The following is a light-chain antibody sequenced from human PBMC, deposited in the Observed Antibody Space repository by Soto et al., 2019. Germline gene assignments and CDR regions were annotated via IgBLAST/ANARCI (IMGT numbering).Light chain of an antibody. Sequence: DIQMTQSPSSLSASVGDRVTITCRASQGISNYLAWYQQKPGKVPKLLLYAASTLHSGIPSRFSGSGSGTDFTLTISSLQPEDVATYYCQNYNSALGAFGPGTKVDIK. CDR1: QGISNY. V-gene: IGKV1-27*01. J-gene: IGKJ3*01. CDR3: QNYNSALGA. CDR2: AAS.